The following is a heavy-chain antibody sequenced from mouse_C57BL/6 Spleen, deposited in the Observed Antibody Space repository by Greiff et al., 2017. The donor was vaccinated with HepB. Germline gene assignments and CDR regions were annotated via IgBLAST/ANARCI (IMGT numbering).Heavy chain of an antibody. CDR1: GFTFSDYG. J-gene: IGHJ2*01. V-gene: IGHV5-17*01. Sequence: EVKVEESGGGLVKPGGSLKLSCAASGFTFSDYGMHWVRQAPEKGLEWVAYISSGSSTIYYADTVKGRFTISRDNAKNTLFLQMTSLRSEDTAMYYCARNYYGSSRGYYFDYWGQGTTLTVSS. D-gene: IGHD1-1*01. CDR2: ISSGSSTI. CDR3: ARNYYGSSRGYYFDY.